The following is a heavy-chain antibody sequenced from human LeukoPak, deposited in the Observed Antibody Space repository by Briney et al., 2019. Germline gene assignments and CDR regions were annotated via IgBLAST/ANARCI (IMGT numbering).Heavy chain of an antibody. CDR2: INRDGSEK. CDR1: GFTLSSRW. J-gene: IGHJ4*02. CDR3: ATYDSWSGYNIAY. V-gene: IGHV3-7*03. D-gene: IGHD3-3*01. Sequence: GGSLRLSCVVSGFTLSSRWMMWVRQAPGEGLEWMTNINRDGSEKNYVDSVKGRFTITRDNAENSLYLQMNSLKVEDSAIYYCATYDSWSGYNIAYWGQGTLVTVSP.